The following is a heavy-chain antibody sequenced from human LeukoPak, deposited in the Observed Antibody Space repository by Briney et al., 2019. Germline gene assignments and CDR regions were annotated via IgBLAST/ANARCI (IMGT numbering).Heavy chain of an antibody. J-gene: IGHJ4*02. CDR2: IDYSGTT. V-gene: IGHV4-39*01. D-gene: IGHD2-15*01. CDR1: GGSIISSSHY. CDR3: ARHVSVHYSSFDY. Sequence: SETLSLTCTVSGGSIISSSHYWGWIRQPPGKGLEWIGSIDYSGTTSYNPSLKRRVTISVDTSKKQFSLNLTSVTAADTAVYYCARHVSVHYSSFDYWGRGTLVTVSS.